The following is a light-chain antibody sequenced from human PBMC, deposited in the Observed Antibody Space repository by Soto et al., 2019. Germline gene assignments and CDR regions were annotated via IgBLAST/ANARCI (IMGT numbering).Light chain of an antibody. Sequence: QAVVTQAPSLTVSPGGKVTLTCGSSNGVVTSGHYPYWIQQKPGQAPRTLIYDTSDKHSWTPARFSGSLLGGKAALTLSGAQPEDEDEYYCLVSYGGARVFGGGTKVTVL. V-gene: IGLV7-46*01. CDR3: LVSYGGARV. CDR2: DTS. J-gene: IGLJ2*01. CDR1: NGVVTSGHY.